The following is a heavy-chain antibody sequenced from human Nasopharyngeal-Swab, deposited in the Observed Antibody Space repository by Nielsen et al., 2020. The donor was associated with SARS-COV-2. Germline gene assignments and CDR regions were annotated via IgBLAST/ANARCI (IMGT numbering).Heavy chain of an antibody. CDR2: ISSRSGYI. Sequence: GESLKISCAASGFTFSSYSMNWVRQAPGKGLEWVSSISSRSGYIYYADSVEGRFTISRDNAKNSPYLQMHSLRAEDTAVYYCARTRYYDSSGYYPDYWGQGTLVTVSS. J-gene: IGHJ4*02. CDR1: GFTFSSYS. D-gene: IGHD3-22*01. CDR3: ARTRYYDSSGYYPDY. V-gene: IGHV3-21*01.